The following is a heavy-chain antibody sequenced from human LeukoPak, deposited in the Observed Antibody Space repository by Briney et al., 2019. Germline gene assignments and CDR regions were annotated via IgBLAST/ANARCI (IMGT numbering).Heavy chain of an antibody. CDR1: GFTFSSYG. CDR2: ITYDGSNK. Sequence: GGSVRLSCAASGFTFSSYGMHWVGQAPDKGLEWVAVITYDGSNKYYADSVKGRFTISRDNSKNTLYLQMNSLRAEDTAVYYCAKGPGVVPASYVDYWGQGTLVTVSS. D-gene: IGHD2-2*01. V-gene: IGHV3-30*18. CDR3: AKGPGVVPASYVDY. J-gene: IGHJ4*02.